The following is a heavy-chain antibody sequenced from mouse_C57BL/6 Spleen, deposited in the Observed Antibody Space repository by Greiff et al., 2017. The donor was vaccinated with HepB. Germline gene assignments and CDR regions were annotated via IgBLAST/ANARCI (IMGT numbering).Heavy chain of an antibody. CDR1: GYTFTSYW. CDR3: ARSVLITRRFAY. CDR2: IHPNSGST. V-gene: IGHV1-64*01. Sequence: QVQLQQPGAELVKPGASVKLSCKASGYTFTSYWMHWVKQRPGQGLEWIGMIHPNSGSTNYNEKFKSKATLTVDKSASTAYMQLSSLTSEDSAVYYCARSVLITRRFAYWGQGTLVTVSA. J-gene: IGHJ3*01. D-gene: IGHD2-4*01.